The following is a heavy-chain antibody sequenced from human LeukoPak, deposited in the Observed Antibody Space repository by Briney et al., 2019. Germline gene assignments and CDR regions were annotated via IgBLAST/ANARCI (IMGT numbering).Heavy chain of an antibody. D-gene: IGHD1-26*01. CDR2: IWYDGSNK. V-gene: IGHV3-33*01. Sequence: GRSLRLSCAASGFTFSSYGMHWVRQAPGKGLEWVAVIWYDGSNKYYADSVKGRFTISRDNSKNTLYLQMNSLRAEDTAVYYCARGRVGASDWGQGTLVTVSS. CDR1: GFTFSSYG. CDR3: ARGRVGASD. J-gene: IGHJ4*02.